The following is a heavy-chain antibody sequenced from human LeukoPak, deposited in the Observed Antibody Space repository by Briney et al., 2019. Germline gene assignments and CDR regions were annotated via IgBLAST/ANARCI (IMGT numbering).Heavy chain of an antibody. CDR1: GFTFSSYA. CDR3: ANPSSGWPYDY. V-gene: IGHV3-23*01. J-gene: IGHJ4*02. D-gene: IGHD6-19*01. CDR2: IRGSGGST. Sequence: GGSLRLSCAASGFTFSSYAMSWVCQAPGKGLEWVSAIRGSGGSTYYADSVKGRFTISRDNSKNTLYLQMNSLRAEDTAVYYCANPSSGWPYDYWGQGALVTVSS.